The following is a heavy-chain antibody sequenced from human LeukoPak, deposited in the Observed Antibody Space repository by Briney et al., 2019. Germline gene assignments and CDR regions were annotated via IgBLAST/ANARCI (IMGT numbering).Heavy chain of an antibody. Sequence: GGPLSLSCAVSVFTYEEYGMRWVREAPGEGVEWVCGIDWYGGRTGYAVSVKGRFPISRDNDKNSLFLQMHSLRGGDTPLYYCARTRMATKAGAFDIWGQGTMVTVSS. CDR3: ARTRMATKAGAFDI. V-gene: IGHV3-20*04. J-gene: IGHJ3*02. CDR1: VFTYEEYG. CDR2: IDWYGGRT. D-gene: IGHD5-24*01.